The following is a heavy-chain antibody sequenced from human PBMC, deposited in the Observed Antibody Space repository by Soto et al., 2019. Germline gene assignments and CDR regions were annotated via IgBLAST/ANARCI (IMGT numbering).Heavy chain of an antibody. CDR3: TTDPLPAAATHGVYYYGMDV. V-gene: IGHV3-15*07. CDR1: GFTFSNAW. D-gene: IGHD2-2*01. Sequence: GGSLRLSCAASGFTFSNAWMNWVRQAPGKGLEWVGRIKSKTDGGTTDYAAPVKGRFTISRDDSKNTLYLQMNSLKTEDTAVYYCTTDPLPAAATHGVYYYGMDVWGQGTTVTVSS. CDR2: IKSKTDGGTT. J-gene: IGHJ6*02.